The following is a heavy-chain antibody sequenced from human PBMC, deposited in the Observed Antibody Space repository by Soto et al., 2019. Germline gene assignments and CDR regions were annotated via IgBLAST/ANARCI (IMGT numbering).Heavy chain of an antibody. V-gene: IGHV4-31*03. CDR2: IYYSGST. CDR1: GGSISSGGYY. CDR3: ARELTTVSYFDY. J-gene: IGHJ4*02. Sequence: TLSLTCTVSGGSISSGGYYWSWIRQHPGKGLEWIGYIYYSGSTYYNPSLKSRVTISVDTSKNQFSLKLSSVTAADTAVYYCARELTTVSYFDYWGQGTVVTVSS. D-gene: IGHD4-4*01.